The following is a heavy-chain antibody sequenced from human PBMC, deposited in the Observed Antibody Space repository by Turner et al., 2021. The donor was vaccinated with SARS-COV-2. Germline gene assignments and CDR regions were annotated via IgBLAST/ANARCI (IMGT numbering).Heavy chain of an antibody. D-gene: IGHD6-19*01. V-gene: IGHV4-59*08. CDR3: ARHGFSGWDGGGMDV. J-gene: IGHJ6*02. CDR2: IYYSGST. CDR1: GGSISSYY. Sequence: QVQLQESGPGLVKPSETLSLTCSVPGGSISSYYWSWIRQPPGKGLEWIGYIYYSGSTNYNPSLKSRVTISVDTSKNQFSLKLSSVTAADTAVYYCARHGFSGWDGGGMDVWGQGTTVTVSS.